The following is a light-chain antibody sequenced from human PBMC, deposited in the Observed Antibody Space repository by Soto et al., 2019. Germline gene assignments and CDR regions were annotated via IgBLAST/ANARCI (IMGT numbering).Light chain of an antibody. CDR2: AAS. CDR3: QQSYRTPT. V-gene: IGKV1-39*01. Sequence: DIQMTQSPSSLSASVGDRLNITCRASQSISIYLNWYQQKPGKAPMLLIYAASSLQSGVPSRFGGSGSGTDFTLSISSLQPEDSATYYCQQSYRTPTFGGGTKVDI. CDR1: QSISIY. J-gene: IGKJ4*01.